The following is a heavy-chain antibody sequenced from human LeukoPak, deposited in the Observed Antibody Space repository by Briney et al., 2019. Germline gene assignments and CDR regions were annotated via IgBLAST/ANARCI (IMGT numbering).Heavy chain of an antibody. CDR2: IKQDGSEK. D-gene: IGHD3-10*01. CDR3: ARETHGDYMDV. V-gene: IGHV3-7*01. J-gene: IGHJ6*03. Sequence: PGGSLRLSCAASGFTFSSYWMSWVRQAPGKGLEWVANIKQDGSEKYYVDTVKGRFTISRDNANNSQYLQMNSLRAEDTAVYYCARETHGDYMDVWGKGTTVTVSS. CDR1: GFTFSSYW.